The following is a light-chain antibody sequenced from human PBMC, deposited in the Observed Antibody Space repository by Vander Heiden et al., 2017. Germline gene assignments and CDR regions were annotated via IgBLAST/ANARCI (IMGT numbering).Light chain of an antibody. V-gene: IGKV1-8*01. CDR2: AAS. Sequence: AIRMTQSPSSFSASTGDRVTITCRASQGISSYLAWYQQKPGKAPKVLIYAASTLQSGVPSRFSGSGSGTDFTLTISCLQSEDFATYYCQQYYSYPRKVGQGTKVEIK. J-gene: IGKJ1*01. CDR3: QQYYSYPRK. CDR1: QGISSY.